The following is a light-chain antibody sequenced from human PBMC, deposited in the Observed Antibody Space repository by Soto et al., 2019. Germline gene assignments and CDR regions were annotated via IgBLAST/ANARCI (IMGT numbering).Light chain of an antibody. CDR2: EVT. J-gene: IGLJ1*01. Sequence: QSVLTQPPSASGSPGQSVTISCTGTSSDIGRFNFVSWYQQHPGKAPKLLIYEVTKRPSGVPDRFSGSKSGNAASLTASGLQGEDEADYFCSSYTGSRDPYVFGTGTKVTVL. CDR1: SSDIGRFNF. V-gene: IGLV2-8*01. CDR3: SSYTGSRDPYV.